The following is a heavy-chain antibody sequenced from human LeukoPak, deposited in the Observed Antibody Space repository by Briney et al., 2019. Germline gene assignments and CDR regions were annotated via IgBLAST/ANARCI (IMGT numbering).Heavy chain of an antibody. CDR2: IIPIFGTA. J-gene: IGHJ2*01. CDR1: GGTFSSYA. D-gene: IGHD4-17*01. CDR3: ARDGIRATVTTVPYWYFDL. V-gene: IGHV1-69*13. Sequence: VKVSCKAPGGTFSSYAISWVRQAPGQGLEWMGGIIPIFGTANYAQKFQGRVTITTDESTSTAYMELSSLGSEDTAVYHCARDGIRATVTTVPYWYFDLWGRGTLVTVSS.